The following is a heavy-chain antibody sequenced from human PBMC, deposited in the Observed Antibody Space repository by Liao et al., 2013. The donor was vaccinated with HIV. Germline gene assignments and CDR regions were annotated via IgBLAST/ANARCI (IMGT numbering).Heavy chain of an antibody. CDR3: ARVHLGLRRGNWLDP. CDR2: IDHRGTT. V-gene: IGHV4-34*01. CDR1: GGSLSGYQ. J-gene: IGHJ5*02. D-gene: IGHD3-10*01. Sequence: VQLQQWGAGLLKPSETLSLTCAVSGGSLSGYQWTWIRQPPGKGLEWIGEIDHRGTTNYNPSLKSRVTMSVDTSKRQFSLSLTSVTAADTAVYYCARVHLGLRRGNWLDPWSQGTLVIVSS.